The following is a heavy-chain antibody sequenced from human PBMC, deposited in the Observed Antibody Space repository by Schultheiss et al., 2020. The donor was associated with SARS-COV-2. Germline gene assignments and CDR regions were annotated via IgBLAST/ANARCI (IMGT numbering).Heavy chain of an antibody. CDR3: ARVSMVRGVSGYYYYGMDV. D-gene: IGHD3-10*01. V-gene: IGHV4-59*12. CDR1: GGSISSYY. CDR2: VYHSGST. J-gene: IGHJ6*02. Sequence: SETLSLTCTVSGGSISSYYWTWIRQPPGKGLEWIGFVYHSGSTNYNPSLKSRVTISLDESQTQFSLNLRSVTAADTAVYYCARVSMVRGVSGYYYYGMDVWGQGTTVTVSS.